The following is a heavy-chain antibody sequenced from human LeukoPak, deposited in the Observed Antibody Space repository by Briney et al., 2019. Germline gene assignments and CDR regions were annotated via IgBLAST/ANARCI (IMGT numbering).Heavy chain of an antibody. J-gene: IGHJ5*02. V-gene: IGHV4-59*08. D-gene: IGHD1-26*01. CDR3: ARHQNQWELPRGGWFDP. CDR2: IYYSGST. Sequence: SETLSLTCTVSGGSISSYYWSWIRQPPGKGLEWIGYIYYSGSTNYSPSLKSRVTISVDTSKNQFSLKLSSVTAADTAVYYCARHQNQWELPRGGWFDPWGQGTLVTVSS. CDR1: GGSISSYY.